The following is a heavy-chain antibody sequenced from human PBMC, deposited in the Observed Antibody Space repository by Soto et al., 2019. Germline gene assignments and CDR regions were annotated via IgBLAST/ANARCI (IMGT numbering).Heavy chain of an antibody. V-gene: IGHV4-31*03. CDR1: GGSISSGGYY. CDR3: ARGWIQLRNWFDP. CDR2: IYYSGST. Sequence: SETLSLTCTVSGGSISSGGYYWSWIRQHPGKGLEWIGYIYYSGSTYYNPSLKSRVTISVDTSKNQFSLKLSSVTAADTAVYYCARGWIQLRNWFDPWGQGTLVTV. D-gene: IGHD5-18*01. J-gene: IGHJ5*02.